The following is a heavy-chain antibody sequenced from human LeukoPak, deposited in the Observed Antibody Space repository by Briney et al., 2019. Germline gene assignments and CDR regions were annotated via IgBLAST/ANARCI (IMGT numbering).Heavy chain of an antibody. V-gene: IGHV3-30*18. CDR3: AKDLAAAGKI. D-gene: IGHD6-13*01. J-gene: IGHJ4*02. CDR2: ISYDGSNK. CDR1: GFTFSSYG. Sequence: PGRSLRLSCAASGFTFSSYGMHWVRQAPGKGLEWVAVISYDGSNKYYADSVKGRFTISRDNSKNTLYLQMNSLRAEDTAVYYCAKDLAAAGKIWGQGTLVTVSS.